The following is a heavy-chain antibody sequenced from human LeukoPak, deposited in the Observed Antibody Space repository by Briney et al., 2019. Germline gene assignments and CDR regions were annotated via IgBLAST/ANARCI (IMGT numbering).Heavy chain of an antibody. J-gene: IGHJ4*02. CDR2: IDTNTGNP. D-gene: IGHD6-19*01. Sequence: ASVKVSCKASGYTFISYAMNWVRQAPGQGLEWMGWIDTNTGNPTYAQGFTGRFVFSLDTSVSTAYLQISSLKADDTAVYYCARAQFLWTVAGTGDYWGQGTLVTVSS. CDR1: GYTFISYA. CDR3: ARAQFLWTVAGTGDY. V-gene: IGHV7-4-1*02.